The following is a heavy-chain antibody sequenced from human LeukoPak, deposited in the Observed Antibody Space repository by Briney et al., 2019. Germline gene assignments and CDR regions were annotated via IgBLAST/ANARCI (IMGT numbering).Heavy chain of an antibody. D-gene: IGHD1-7*01. J-gene: IGHJ4*02. Sequence: SETLSLTCTVSGGSISSSSYYWGWIRQPPGKGLEWIGSIYYSGSTYYNPSLKSRVTISVDTSKNQFSLKLSSVTAADTAVYYCARDALNWNSTPRGFDYWGQGTLVTVSS. CDR1: GGSISSSSYY. V-gene: IGHV4-39*07. CDR3: ARDALNWNSTPRGFDY. CDR2: IYYSGST.